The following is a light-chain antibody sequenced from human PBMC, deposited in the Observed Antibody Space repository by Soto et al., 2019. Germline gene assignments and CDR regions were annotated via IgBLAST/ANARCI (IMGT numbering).Light chain of an antibody. J-gene: IGLJ3*02. V-gene: IGLV7-46*01. CDR2: EVS. CDR1: TGPVIGGQY. CDR3: SSYTTTSTPV. Sequence: QAVVTQEPSLTVSPGGTVTLTCGSSTGPVIGGQYPYWFQQKPGQAPRTLIYEVSNRPSGVSNRFSGSKSGNTASLTISGLQTEDEADYYCSSYTTTSTPVFGGGTQLTVL.